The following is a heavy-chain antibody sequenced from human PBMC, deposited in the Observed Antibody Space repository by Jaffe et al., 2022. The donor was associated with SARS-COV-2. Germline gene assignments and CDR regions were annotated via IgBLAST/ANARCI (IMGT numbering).Heavy chain of an antibody. J-gene: IGHJ4*02. CDR2: IWYDGSNK. D-gene: IGHD6-19*01. CDR1: GFTFSSYG. Sequence: QVQLVESGGGVVQPGRSLRLSCAASGFTFSSYGMHWVRQAPGKGLEWVAVIWYDGSNKYYADSVKGRFTISRDNSKNTLYLQMNSLRAEDTAVYYCARGGSSGWYRPYYFDYWGQGTLVTVSS. V-gene: IGHV3-33*01. CDR3: ARGGSSGWYRPYYFDY.